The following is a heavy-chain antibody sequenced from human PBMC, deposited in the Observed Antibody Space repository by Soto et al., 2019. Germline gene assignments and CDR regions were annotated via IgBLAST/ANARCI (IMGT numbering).Heavy chain of an antibody. D-gene: IGHD1-26*01. CDR2: IYYSGST. CDR3: ARDFVVGGPTISYYYGMDV. J-gene: IGHJ6*02. Sequence: SETLSLTCTVSGGSISSYYWSWIRQPPGKGLEWIGYIYYSGSTNYNPSLKSRVTISVDTSKNQFSLKLSSVTAADTAVYYCARDFVVGGPTISYYYGMDVWGQGTTVTVSS. V-gene: IGHV4-59*01. CDR1: GGSISSYY.